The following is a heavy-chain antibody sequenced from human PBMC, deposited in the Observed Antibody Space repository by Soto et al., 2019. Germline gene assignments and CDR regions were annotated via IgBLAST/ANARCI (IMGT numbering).Heavy chain of an antibody. V-gene: IGHV2-5*02. CDR1: GFSLNTGGVG. CDR3: THSRCGGDCLQSYSSHYYYGVDV. CDR2: IYWDDDK. Sequence: QITLMESGPTLVKPTQTLTLTCTFSGFSLNTGGVGVGWIRQPPGKALEWLALIYWDDDKRYSPSLTSRLTITKDTSENQVVLTMTDMDPVDTATYYCTHSRCGGDCLQSYSSHYYYGVDVWGLGTTVTVSS. J-gene: IGHJ6*02. D-gene: IGHD2-21*02.